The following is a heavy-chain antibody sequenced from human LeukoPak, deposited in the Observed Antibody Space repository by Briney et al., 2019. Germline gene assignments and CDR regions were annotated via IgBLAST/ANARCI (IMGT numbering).Heavy chain of an antibody. Sequence: SGTLSLTCAVSGDFFSSDNWWSWVRPPPGKGLEWIGEIYQSGGTYSASTYNPSLQSRATISVDKSKNQFSLDLNSVIAADGAIFYCVKYGHFCLEYWGQGTLVTVSS. D-gene: IGHD3-3*02. CDR3: VKYGHFCLEY. V-gene: IGHV4-4*02. CDR2: IYQSGGTYSAS. J-gene: IGHJ4*02. CDR1: GDFFSSDNW.